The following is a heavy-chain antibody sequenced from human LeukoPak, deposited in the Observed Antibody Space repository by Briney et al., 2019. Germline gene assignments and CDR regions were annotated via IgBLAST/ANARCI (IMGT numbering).Heavy chain of an antibody. J-gene: IGHJ5*02. D-gene: IGHD3-10*01. Sequence: ASVKVSCKPSGYTFSDHYMHWVRQAPGQGLEWMAWINPKNGGTTYAPKFQGRVTLTRDTSITTAYMEVNRLTSDDTALYYCAKDYYGSGSLVDPWGQGTLVTVSS. CDR1: GYTFSDHY. CDR3: AKDYYGSGSLVDP. V-gene: IGHV1-2*02. CDR2: INPKNGGT.